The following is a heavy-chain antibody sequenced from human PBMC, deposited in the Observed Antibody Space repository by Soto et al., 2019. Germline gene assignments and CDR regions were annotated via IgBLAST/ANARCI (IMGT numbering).Heavy chain of an antibody. CDR1: GFTFSSYG. D-gene: IGHD2-15*01. J-gene: IGHJ6*02. V-gene: IGHV3-33*01. CDR3: ARDPLLRFYYGMDV. CDR2: IWYDGSNK. Sequence: GGSLRLSCAASGFTFSSYGMHWVRQAPGKGLEWVAVIWYDGSNKYYADSVKGRFTISRDNSKNPLYLQMNSLRAEDTAVYYCARDPLLRFYYGMDVWGQGTTVTVSS.